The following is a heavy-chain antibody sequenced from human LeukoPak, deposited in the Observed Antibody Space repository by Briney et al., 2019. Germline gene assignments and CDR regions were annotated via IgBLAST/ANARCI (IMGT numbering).Heavy chain of an antibody. CDR1: GYTFTDQY. D-gene: IGHD6-13*01. Sequence: ASVKVSCKASGYTFTDQYIHWVRQAPGQGLEWMGWNNPNSGATKYAQKFQGRATMTRDTSISTAYMELSRLRSDDTAVYYCAIDGSTWYYFDYWGQGTLVTVSS. CDR3: AIDGSTWYYFDY. V-gene: IGHV1-2*02. CDR2: NNPNSGAT. J-gene: IGHJ4*02.